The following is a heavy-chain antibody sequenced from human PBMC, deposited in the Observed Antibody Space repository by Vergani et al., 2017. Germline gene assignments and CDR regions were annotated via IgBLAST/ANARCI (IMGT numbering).Heavy chain of an antibody. CDR3: ARVYRHYYDSSGHHT. CDR2: ISSSGSTI. J-gene: IGHJ4*02. CDR1: GFTFSSYE. V-gene: IGHV3-48*03. Sequence: EVQLVESGGGLVQPGGSLRLSCAASGFTFSSYEMNWVRQAPGKGLELVSYISSSGSTIYYEDSVKGRFTISRDNAKNSLYLQMNSLRAEDTAVYYCARVYRHYYDSSGHHTGGQGTLVTVSS. D-gene: IGHD3-22*01.